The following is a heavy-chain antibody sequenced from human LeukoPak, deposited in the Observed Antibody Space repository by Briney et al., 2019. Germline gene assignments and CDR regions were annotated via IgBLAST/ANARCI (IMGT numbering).Heavy chain of an antibody. V-gene: IGHV3-7*03. J-gene: IGHJ3*02. Sequence: GGSLRLSCVASGHTFNNYWISWARQAPGKGLEWVANINQEGSEKYYVDSVKGRFTISRDNAKNSVYLEMNSLRAEDTAVYYCAKDLGDFWSGIDAFDIWGQGTMVTVSS. CDR3: AKDLGDFWSGIDAFDI. CDR1: GHTFNNYW. CDR2: INQEGSEK. D-gene: IGHD3-3*01.